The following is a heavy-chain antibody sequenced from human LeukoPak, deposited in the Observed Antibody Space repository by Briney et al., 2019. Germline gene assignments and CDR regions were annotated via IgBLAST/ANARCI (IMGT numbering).Heavy chain of an antibody. CDR1: GFTFRNYY. CDR2: IFTSGTYA. CDR3: ARAPPDYVRHVPHAYDY. J-gene: IGHJ4*02. V-gene: IGHV3-11*05. Sequence: PGGSLRLSCAAPGFTFRNYYMNWIRHAPRKRLECVSYIFTSGTYANYADSVKGRFTISRDNAKNSLYLQMSTLRAEDTAVYFCARAPPDYVRHVPHAYDYWGQGTLVTVSS. D-gene: IGHD3-10*02.